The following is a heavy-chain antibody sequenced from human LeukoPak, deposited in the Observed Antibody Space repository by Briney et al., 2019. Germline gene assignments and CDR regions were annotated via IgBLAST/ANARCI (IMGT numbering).Heavy chain of an antibody. V-gene: IGHV3-23*01. CDR3: AKSVYNRFDY. J-gene: IGHJ4*02. CDR2: ISGSGSGSST. D-gene: IGHD5/OR15-5a*01. CDR1: GFTFSSYR. Sequence: PGGSLRLSCAASGFTFSSYRMNWVRPAPGKGVEGVSTISGSGSGSSTYYADSVKGRFTISRDNSKNTLYLQMNSLRAEETAVYYCAKSVYNRFDYWGQGTLVTVSS.